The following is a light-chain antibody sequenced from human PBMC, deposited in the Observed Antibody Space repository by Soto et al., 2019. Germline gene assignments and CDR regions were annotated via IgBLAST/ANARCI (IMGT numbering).Light chain of an antibody. J-gene: IGKJ5*01. CDR1: QSVSSN. Sequence: EKVMTQSPATLSVSPGERATLSCRASQSVSSNLAWYQQKPGQAPRLLIYGAYSRATGIPVRFSGSGSGTEFTLTISSLQSEDFATYHRQQSNSSPYTFGQGTRL. CDR3: QQSNSSPYT. V-gene: IGKV3-15*01. CDR2: GAY.